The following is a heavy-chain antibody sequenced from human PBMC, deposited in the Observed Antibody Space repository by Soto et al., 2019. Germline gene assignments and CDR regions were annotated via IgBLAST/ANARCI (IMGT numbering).Heavy chain of an antibody. CDR2: MKHSGRT. CDR3: AKGTFPVDY. J-gene: IGHJ4*02. Sequence: SLSPPSPLDSGSSSGYNWSWIRQPPGKGLEWIGEMKHSGRTNYTPYLKSRVTISVEKSKNQLYLTLSSVTAAATAVYYCAKGTFPVDYWGQGTLVTVSS. V-gene: IGHV4-34*01. D-gene: IGHD2-21*01. CDR1: SGSSSGYN.